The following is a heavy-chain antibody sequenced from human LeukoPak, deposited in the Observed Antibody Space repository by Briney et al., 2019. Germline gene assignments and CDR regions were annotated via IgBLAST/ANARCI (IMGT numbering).Heavy chain of an antibody. CDR1: GFNVSSKY. V-gene: IGHV3-53*01. D-gene: IGHD3-9*01. Sequence: GGSLRLSCAASGFNVSSKYMSWVRQAPGKELDGVSVVYSGGSTYYADSVKGRFPNARDNSKTTLYLQMKSLRAEHTDVYYCARYFPTFDPWGQGTLVSVSS. CDR2: VYSGGST. J-gene: IGHJ5*02. CDR3: ARYFPTFDP.